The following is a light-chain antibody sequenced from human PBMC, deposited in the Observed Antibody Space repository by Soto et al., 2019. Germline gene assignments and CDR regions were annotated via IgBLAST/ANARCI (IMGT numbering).Light chain of an antibody. J-gene: IGKJ2*01. CDR1: QIITTY. CDR3: QQSYSTPYT. Sequence: DIQMTQSPSSLSASVGDRVTITCRASQIITTYLNWYQQEPGRAPRLLIHSASSLQSGVPSKFSGSGSGADFTLTISSLQPEDFATYYCQQSYSTPYTFGQGTKVDIK. CDR2: SAS. V-gene: IGKV1-39*01.